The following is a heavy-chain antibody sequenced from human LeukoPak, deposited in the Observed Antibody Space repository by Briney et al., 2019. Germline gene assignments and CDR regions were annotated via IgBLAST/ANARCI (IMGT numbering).Heavy chain of an antibody. D-gene: IGHD3-22*01. CDR3: AREVSSSGYQFDY. CDR2: ISYDGSNK. CDR1: GFTSSSYA. V-gene: IGHV3-30-3*01. Sequence: GGSLRLSCAASGFTSSSYAMHWVRQAPGKGLEWVAVISYDGSNKYYADSVKGRFTISRDNSKNTLYLQMNSLRAEDTAVYYCAREVSSSGYQFDYWGQGTLVTVSS. J-gene: IGHJ4*02.